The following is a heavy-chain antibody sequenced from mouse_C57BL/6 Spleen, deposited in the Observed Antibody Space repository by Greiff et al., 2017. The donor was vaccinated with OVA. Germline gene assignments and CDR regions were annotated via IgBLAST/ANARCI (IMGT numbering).Heavy chain of an antibody. CDR1: GYTFTSYW. D-gene: IGHD1-1*01. J-gene: IGHJ3*01. CDR2: IYPSDSET. Sequence: VQLQQPGAELVRPGSSVKLSCKASGYTFTSYWMDWVKQRPGQGLEWIGNIYPSDSETPSNQKFKDKATFTVDKSSSTAYLQLSRLTAEDAAVYYCARKGSTVVPFAYWGQGTLVTVSA. CDR3: ARKGSTVVPFAY. V-gene: IGHV1-61*01.